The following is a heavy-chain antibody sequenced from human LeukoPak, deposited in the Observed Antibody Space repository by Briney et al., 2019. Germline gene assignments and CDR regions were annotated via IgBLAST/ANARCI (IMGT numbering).Heavy chain of an antibody. CDR3: ARLSSSGWFRVYNY. CDR1: GYTFTGYY. D-gene: IGHD6-19*01. J-gene: IGHJ4*02. Sequence: ASVKVSCKASGYTFTGYYMHWVRQAPGQGLEWMGWINPNSGGTNYAQKFQGRVTMTRDTSISTAYMELSRLRSDDTAVYYCARLSSSGWFRVYNYWGQGTLVTASS. CDR2: INPNSGGT. V-gene: IGHV1-2*02.